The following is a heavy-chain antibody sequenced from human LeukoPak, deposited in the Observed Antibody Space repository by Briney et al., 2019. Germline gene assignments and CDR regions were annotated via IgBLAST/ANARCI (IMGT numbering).Heavy chain of an antibody. Sequence: GGSLRLSCAASGFTFSSYAMSWVRQAPGKGLEWVSAISGSGGSTYYADSVKGRFTISRDNAKNSLYLQMNSLRAEDTAVYYCARALSMKSSFDYWGQGTLVTVSS. CDR2: ISGSGGST. CDR1: GFTFSSYA. CDR3: ARALSMKSSFDY. D-gene: IGHD2-8*01. J-gene: IGHJ4*02. V-gene: IGHV3-23*01.